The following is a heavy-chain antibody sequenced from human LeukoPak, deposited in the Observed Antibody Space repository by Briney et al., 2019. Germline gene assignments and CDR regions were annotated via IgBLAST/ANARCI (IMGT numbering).Heavy chain of an antibody. V-gene: IGHV3-21*01. CDR1: GFTFSSYS. CDR3: ARGGYYGSGSYADI. Sequence: GGSLRLSCAASGFTFSSYSMNWVRQAPGKGLEWVSSISSSSGYIYYADSVKGRFTISRDNAKNSLYLQMNSLRAEDTAVYYCARGGYYGSGSYADIWGQGTMVTVSS. J-gene: IGHJ3*02. CDR2: ISSSSGYI. D-gene: IGHD3-10*01.